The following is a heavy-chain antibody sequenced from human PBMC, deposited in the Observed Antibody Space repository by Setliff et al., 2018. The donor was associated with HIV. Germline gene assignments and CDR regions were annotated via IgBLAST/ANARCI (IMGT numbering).Heavy chain of an antibody. CDR2: SYYDNNV. Sequence: SETLSLTCTVSGGSISSSDYYWGWIRQPPGKGLEWIGSSYYDNNVAHNPSLKGRISISLDTSKNQFSLRLSSATAADTAVYYCARVARGGHSSRWYYFDYWGQGTLVTVSS. CDR3: ARVARGGHSSRWYYFDY. CDR1: GGSISSSDYY. D-gene: IGHD6-13*01. J-gene: IGHJ4*02. V-gene: IGHV4-39*07.